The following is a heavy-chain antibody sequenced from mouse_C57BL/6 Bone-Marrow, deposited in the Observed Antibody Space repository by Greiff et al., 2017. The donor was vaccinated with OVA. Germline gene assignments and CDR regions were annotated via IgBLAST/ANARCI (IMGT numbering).Heavy chain of an antibody. J-gene: IGHJ4*01. CDR2: IYPGDGDT. V-gene: IGHV1-82*01. CDR1: GYAFSSSW. D-gene: IGHD2-3*01. Sequence: QVQLQQSGPELVKPGASVKISCKASGYAFSSSWMNWVKQRPGKGLEWIGRIYPGDGDTNYNGKFKGKATLTADKSSSTAYMQLSSLTSEDSAVYFCGGGYYGNAMDYWGQGTSVTVSS. CDR3: GGGYYGNAMDY.